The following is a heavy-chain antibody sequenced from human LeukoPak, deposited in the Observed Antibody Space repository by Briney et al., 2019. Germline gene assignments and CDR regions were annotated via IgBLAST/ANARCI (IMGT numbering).Heavy chain of an antibody. CDR3: ARSADRSGYFREITLYYFDY. J-gene: IGHJ4*02. CDR1: GFTFSDFY. Sequence: GGSLRLSCAAAGFTFSDFYMTWIRQAPGKGLEWVSYISNRGSTIHYADSVRGRFTISRDNAKKSLYLQMNSLRAEDTAVYYCARSADRSGYFREITLYYFDYWGQGTLVTVSS. CDR2: ISNRGSTI. D-gene: IGHD3-22*01. V-gene: IGHV3-11*01.